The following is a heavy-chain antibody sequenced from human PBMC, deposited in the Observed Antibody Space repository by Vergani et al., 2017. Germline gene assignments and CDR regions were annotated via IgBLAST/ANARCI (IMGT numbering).Heavy chain of an antibody. CDR1: GFTFSSYG. D-gene: IGHD6-19*01. V-gene: IGHV3-30*18. CDR3: AKLIAVAGTGENYFDY. CDR2: ISYDGSNK. Sequence: QVQLVESGGGVVQPGRSLRLSCAASGFTFSSYGMHWVRQAPGKGLEWVAVISYDGSNKYYADSVKGRFTISRDNSKNTLYLQMNSLRAEDTAVYYCAKLIAVAGTGENYFDYWGQGTLVTVSS. J-gene: IGHJ4*02.